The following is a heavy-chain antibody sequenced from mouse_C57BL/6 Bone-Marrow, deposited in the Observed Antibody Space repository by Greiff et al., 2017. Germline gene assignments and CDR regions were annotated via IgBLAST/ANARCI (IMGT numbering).Heavy chain of an antibody. CDR2: INPNNGGT. CDR3: ARDYYGSSWYFDY. V-gene: IGHV1-26*01. Sequence: EVQLLHSGPELVKPGASVKISCKASGYTFTDYYMNWVKQSHGKSLEWIGDINPNNGGTSYNQKLKGKATLTVDKSSSTAYLELRSLTSEDSAVYYCARDYYGSSWYFDYWGQGTILTVSS. CDR1: GYTFTDYY. D-gene: IGHD1-1*01. J-gene: IGHJ2*01.